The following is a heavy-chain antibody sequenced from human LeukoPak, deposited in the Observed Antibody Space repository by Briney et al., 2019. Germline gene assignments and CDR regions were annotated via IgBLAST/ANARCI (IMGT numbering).Heavy chain of an antibody. J-gene: IGHJ6*04. CDR2: IYYSGST. V-gene: IGHV4-39*07. D-gene: IGHD2-8*01. CDR1: GGSISSSSYY. Sequence: SETLSLTCTVSGGSISSSSYYWGWLRQPPGRGLEWIGSIYYSGSTYYNPSLKSRVTIPVDTSKNQFSLKLSSVTAADTAEYYCARDLLPDCSNGVCPIIDLWGKGTTVVVSS. CDR3: ARDLLPDCSNGVCPIIDL.